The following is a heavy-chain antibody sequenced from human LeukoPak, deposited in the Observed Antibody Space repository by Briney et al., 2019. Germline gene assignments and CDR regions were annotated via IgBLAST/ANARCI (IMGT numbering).Heavy chain of an antibody. D-gene: IGHD2-2*02. V-gene: IGHV3-53*01. CDR2: IHSGGDT. CDR3: ARDIL. Sequence: PGGSLRLSCAASGFTFSSYGMHWVRQAPGKGLEWVAVIHSGGDTYYPDSVKGRFTISRDNSKNTLYLQMNSLRAEDTAIYYCARDILWGQGTLVTVSS. CDR1: GFTFSSYG. J-gene: IGHJ4*02.